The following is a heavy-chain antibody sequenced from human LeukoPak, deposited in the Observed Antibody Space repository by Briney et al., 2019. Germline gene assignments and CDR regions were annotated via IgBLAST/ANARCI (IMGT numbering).Heavy chain of an antibody. CDR3: ARLSFGYGYADY. D-gene: IGHD5-18*01. CDR1: GYSFTSYW. V-gene: IGHV5-51*01. CDR2: IS. J-gene: IGHJ4*02. Sequence: GESLKISCKGSGYSFTSYWIGWVRQMPGKGLEWMGIISSPSFQGQVTISADKSISTAYLQWSSLKASDTAMYYCARLSFGYGYADYWGQGTLVTVSS.